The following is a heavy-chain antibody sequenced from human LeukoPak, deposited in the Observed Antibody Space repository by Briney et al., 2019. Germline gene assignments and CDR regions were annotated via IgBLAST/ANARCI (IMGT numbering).Heavy chain of an antibody. CDR2: INSDGSTT. Sequence: GGPLRFSCAASGFTFRNYWMHWVRHAPGKGLMWLSRINSDGSTTNYAESVKGRFTISRDNAKNTLYLQMNSLRAEDTAVYYCARRVEGVVYGMDVWGQGTTVTVS. J-gene: IGHJ6*02. CDR3: ARRVEGVVYGMDV. D-gene: IGHD2-15*01. CDR1: GFTFRNYW. V-gene: IGHV3-74*01.